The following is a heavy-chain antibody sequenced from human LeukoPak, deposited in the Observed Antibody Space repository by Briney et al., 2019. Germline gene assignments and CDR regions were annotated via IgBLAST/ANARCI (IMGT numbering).Heavy chain of an antibody. CDR2: MNPNSGNT. Sequence: ASVKVSCKTSGYTFTTYGISWLRQATGQGLEWMGWMNPNSGNTGYAQKFQGRVTMTRNTSISTAYMELSSLRSEDTAVYYCARGLDPIRFDPWGQGTLVTVSS. V-gene: IGHV1-8*01. J-gene: IGHJ5*02. CDR1: GYTFTTYG. CDR3: ARGLDPIRFDP.